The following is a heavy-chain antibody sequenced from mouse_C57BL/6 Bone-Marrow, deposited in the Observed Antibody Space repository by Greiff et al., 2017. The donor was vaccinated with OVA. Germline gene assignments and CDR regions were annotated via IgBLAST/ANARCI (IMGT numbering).Heavy chain of an antibody. D-gene: IGHD1-1*01. J-gene: IGHJ2*01. CDR3: AKEDYYGSSYDYCDY. CDR1: GFSLTSYG. Sequence: QVQLKESGPGLVQPSQSLSITCTVSGFSLTSYGVHWVRQPPGKGLEWLGVIWSGGSTDYNAAFISRLSISKDNSESQVFFKMNSLQADDTAIYYCAKEDYYGSSYDYCDYWGQGTTLTVSS. V-gene: IGHV2-4*01. CDR2: IWSGGST.